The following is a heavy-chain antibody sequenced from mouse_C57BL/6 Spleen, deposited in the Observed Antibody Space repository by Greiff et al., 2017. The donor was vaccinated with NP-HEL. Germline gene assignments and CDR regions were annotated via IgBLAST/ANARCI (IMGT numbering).Heavy chain of an antibody. D-gene: IGHD2-3*01. CDR3: ARYDGYYRDFDV. Sequence: QVQLQQPGTELVKPGASVKLSCKASGYTFTSYWMHWVKQRPGQGLEWIGNINPSNGGNKYNEKFKSKATLTVDKSSSTAYMQLSSLTSEDSAVYYCARYDGYYRDFDVWGTGTTVTVSS. V-gene: IGHV1-53*01. CDR2: INPSNGGN. J-gene: IGHJ1*03. CDR1: GYTFTSYW.